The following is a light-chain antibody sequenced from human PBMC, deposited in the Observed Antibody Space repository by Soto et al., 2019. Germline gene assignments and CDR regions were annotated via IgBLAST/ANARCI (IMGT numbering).Light chain of an antibody. CDR3: QQYGSSPRIT. Sequence: EIVLTQSPGTLSLSPGERATLSCRASQSVSSSYLAWYQQKPDQAPRLLIYGASSRATGIPDRFSGSGSGTAYTITISRLEPEDVAVSYCQQYGSSPRITFGQGTRLEIK. CDR2: GAS. J-gene: IGKJ5*01. CDR1: QSVSSSY. V-gene: IGKV3-20*01.